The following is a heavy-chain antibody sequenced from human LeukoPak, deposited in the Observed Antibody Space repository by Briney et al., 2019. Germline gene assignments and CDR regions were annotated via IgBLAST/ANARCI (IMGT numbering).Heavy chain of an antibody. CDR1: GYSISSGYY. V-gene: IGHV4-38-2*01. CDR3: ARQGGSGYDNNWFDP. Sequence: SETLSLTCAVSGYSISSGYYWGWIRQPPGKGLEWIGSIYHSGSTYYNPSLKSRVTTSVDTSKNQFSLKLSSVTAADTAVYYCARQGGSGYDNNWFDPWGQGTLATVSS. CDR2: IYHSGST. J-gene: IGHJ5*02. D-gene: IGHD3-22*01.